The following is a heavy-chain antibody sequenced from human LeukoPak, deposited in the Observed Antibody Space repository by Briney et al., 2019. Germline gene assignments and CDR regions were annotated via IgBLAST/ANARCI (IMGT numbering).Heavy chain of an antibody. CDR1: GFTFSSYA. J-gene: IGHJ4*02. V-gene: IGHV4-34*01. Sequence: GSLRLSCAASGFTFSSYAMNWVRQPPGKGLEWIGEINHSGSTNYNPSLKSRVTISVDTSKNQFSLKLSSVTAADTAVYYCARARTGSGSYYEGDYWGQGTLVTVSS. CDR3: ARARTGSGSYYEGDY. CDR2: INHSGST. D-gene: IGHD3-10*01.